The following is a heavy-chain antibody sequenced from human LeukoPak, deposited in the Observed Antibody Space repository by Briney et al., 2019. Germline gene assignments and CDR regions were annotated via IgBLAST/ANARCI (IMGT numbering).Heavy chain of an antibody. CDR1: GGSISNSY. D-gene: IGHD2-2*02. CDR2: IYYSGST. CDR3: AGYKHVVADY. V-gene: IGHV4-59*01. J-gene: IGHJ4*02. Sequence: SETLSLTCTVSGGSISNSYWSWIRQPPGKGLEWIGYIYYSGSTNYNTSLQSRVTISVDTSKNQFSLKLNSVTAADTAVYYCAGYKHVVADYWGQGTLVTVSS.